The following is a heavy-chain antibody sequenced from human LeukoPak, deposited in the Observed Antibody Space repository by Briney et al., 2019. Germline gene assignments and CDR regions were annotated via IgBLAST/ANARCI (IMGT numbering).Heavy chain of an antibody. J-gene: IGHJ6*02. CDR3: ARVLHQGFWSGSYYYYGMDV. D-gene: IGHD3-3*01. Sequence: ASVKVSCKASGYTFTGYYMHWVRQAPGQGLEWMGWINPNSGGTNYAQKFQGGVTMTRDTSTSTVYMELSSLRSEDTAVYYCARVLHQGFWSGSYYYYGMDVWGQGTTVTVSS. CDR1: GYTFTGYY. CDR2: INPNSGGT. V-gene: IGHV1-2*02.